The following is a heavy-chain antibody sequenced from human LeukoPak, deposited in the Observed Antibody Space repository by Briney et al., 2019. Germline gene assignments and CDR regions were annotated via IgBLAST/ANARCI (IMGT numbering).Heavy chain of an antibody. V-gene: IGHV1-2*02. CDR1: RYTFTGYY. J-gene: IGHJ4*02. CDR3: ARGHRIAARHFDY. CDR2: INPNSGGT. D-gene: IGHD6-6*01. Sequence: GASVKVSCKASRYTFTGYYMHWVRQAPGQGLKWMGWINPNSGGTNYAQKFQGRVTMTRDTSISTAYMELSRLRSDDTAVYYCARGHRIAARHFDYWGQGTLVTVSS.